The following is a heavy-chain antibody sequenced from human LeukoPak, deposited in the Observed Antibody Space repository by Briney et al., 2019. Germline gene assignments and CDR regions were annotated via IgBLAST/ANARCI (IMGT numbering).Heavy chain of an antibody. Sequence: GGSLRLSCAASGFTFSSYSMNWVRQAPGKGLEWVSYISSSSSTIYYADSVKGRFTISRDNAKNSLYLQMNSLRAEDTAVYYCARNPSSDYWGQGTLVTVSS. V-gene: IGHV3-48*01. CDR1: GFTFSSYS. CDR2: ISSSSSTI. CDR3: ARNPSSDY. J-gene: IGHJ4*02.